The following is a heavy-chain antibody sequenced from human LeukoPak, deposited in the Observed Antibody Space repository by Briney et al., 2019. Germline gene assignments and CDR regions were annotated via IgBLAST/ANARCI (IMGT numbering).Heavy chain of an antibody. J-gene: IGHJ5*02. CDR2: IKEDGSEK. CDR1: GFTLIHYW. D-gene: IGHD1-26*01. CDR3: VRGGSYTFDP. V-gene: IGHV3-7*01. Sequence: PGGSLRLSCSAFGFTLIHYWMTWVRQAPGKGLEWVASIKEDGSEKSYVDSVKGRFTISRDNAKNSLYLQMNSLGAEDTAVYYCVRGGSYTFDPWGQGILVTVSS.